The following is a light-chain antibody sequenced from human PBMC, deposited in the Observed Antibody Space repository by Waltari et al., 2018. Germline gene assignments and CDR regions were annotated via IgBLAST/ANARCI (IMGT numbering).Light chain of an antibody. CDR2: AAS. CDR3: QQYSTFPPT. V-gene: IGKV1-16*02. CDR1: QAISTF. Sequence: DIQMTQSPSSLSPSVGDRVILTCRASQAISTFLAWFQLKPGKAPKSLIYAASTLQTGVSSNFSGSGSGTDFTLTISSLQPGDCATDYCQQYSTFPPTFGGGTRVEI. J-gene: IGKJ4*01.